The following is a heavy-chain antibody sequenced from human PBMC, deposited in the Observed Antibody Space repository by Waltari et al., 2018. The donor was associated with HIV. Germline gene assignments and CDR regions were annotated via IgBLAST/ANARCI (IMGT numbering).Heavy chain of an antibody. J-gene: IGHJ4*02. CDR2: ITSSSSTI. CDR3: ASAAAED. CDR1: GFTFSRYS. Sequence: EVQLVESGGGLVQPGGSLRLSCAASGFTFSRYSMNWVRQAPVNGLECGSSITSSSSTIYYADSVKGRFTISRDNAKDSLYLQMNSLRAEDTAVYYCASAAAEDWGQGTLVTVSS. D-gene: IGHD6-13*01. V-gene: IGHV3-48*01.